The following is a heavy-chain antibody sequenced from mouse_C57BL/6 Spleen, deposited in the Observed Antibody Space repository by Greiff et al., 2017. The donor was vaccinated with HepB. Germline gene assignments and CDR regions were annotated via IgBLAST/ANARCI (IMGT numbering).Heavy chain of an antibody. Sequence: EVQVVESGGGLVQPKGSLKLSCAASGFTFNTYAMHWVRQAPGKGLEWVARIRSKSSNYATYYADSVKDRFTISRDDSQSMLYLQMNNLKTEDTAMYYCVREGDYYGSSYKFAYWGQGTLVTVSA. CDR1: GFTFNTYA. CDR2: IRSKSSNYAT. CDR3: VREGDYYGSSYKFAY. J-gene: IGHJ3*01. D-gene: IGHD1-1*01. V-gene: IGHV10-3*01.